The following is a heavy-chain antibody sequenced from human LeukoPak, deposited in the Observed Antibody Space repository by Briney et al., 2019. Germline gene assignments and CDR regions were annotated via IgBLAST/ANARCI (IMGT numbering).Heavy chain of an antibody. J-gene: IGHJ4*02. CDR3: ARAEYYGSGSYSFDY. V-gene: IGHV1-69*05. CDR1: GGTFSSYA. D-gene: IGHD3-10*01. Sequence: SVKVSCKASGGTFSSYAISWVRQAPGQGLEWMGGIIPIFGTANYAQKFQGRVTITTDECTSTAYMELSSLRSEDTAVYYCARAEYYGSGSYSFDYWGQGTLVTVSS. CDR2: IIPIFGTA.